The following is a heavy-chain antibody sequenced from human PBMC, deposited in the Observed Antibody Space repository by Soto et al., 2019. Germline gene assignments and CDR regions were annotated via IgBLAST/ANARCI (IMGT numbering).Heavy chain of an antibody. CDR1: GGSISGGRYY. V-gene: IGHV4-31*03. CDR3: TRDRGFGMDV. CDR2: IYDNGIT. Sequence: QVPLQESGPGPVKPSQTLSLTCNVSGGSISGGRYYWNWIRQHPGKGLEWIGNIYDNGITYYNPSLKSRVIISEDTSKNQFSLRLSSVTAADTAVYYCTRDRGFGMDVWGQGTTVTVSS. J-gene: IGHJ6*02.